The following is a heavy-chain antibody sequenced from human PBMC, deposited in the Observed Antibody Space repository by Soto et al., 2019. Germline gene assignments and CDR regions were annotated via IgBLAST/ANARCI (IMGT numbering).Heavy chain of an antibody. D-gene: IGHD6-6*01. J-gene: IGHJ6*03. CDR1: GFTFSSYS. Sequence: GGSLRLSCAASGFTFSSYSMNWVRQAPGKGLEWVSSISSSSSYIYYADSVKGRFTISRDNAKNSLYLQMNSLRAEDTAVYYCASTAARPWEDYYYYMDVWGKGTTVTVSS. V-gene: IGHV3-21*01. CDR3: ASTAARPWEDYYYYMDV. CDR2: ISSSSSYI.